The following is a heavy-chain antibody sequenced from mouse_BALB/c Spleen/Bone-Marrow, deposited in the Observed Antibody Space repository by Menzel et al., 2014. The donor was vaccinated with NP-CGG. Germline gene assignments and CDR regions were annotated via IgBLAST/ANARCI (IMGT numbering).Heavy chain of an antibody. J-gene: IGHJ3*01. D-gene: IGHD2-2*01. V-gene: IGHV5-9-3*01. Sequence: EVKLQESGGGLVKPGGSLKLSCAASGFTFSSYAMSWVRQTPEKRLEWAATISSGGNYTYYPDSVKGRFSISRDNAKNTLYLQRSSRRSEDTAVYYCARHGGYDAGAWFAYWGQGTLVPVS. CDR3: ARHGGYDAGAWFAY. CDR2: ISSGGNYT. CDR1: GFTFSSYA.